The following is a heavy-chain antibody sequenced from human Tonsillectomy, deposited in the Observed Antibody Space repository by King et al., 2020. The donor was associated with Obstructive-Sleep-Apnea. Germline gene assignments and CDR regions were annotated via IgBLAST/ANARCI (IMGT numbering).Heavy chain of an antibody. CDR1: GFTVSSKY. CDR2: FFSVGST. CDR3: ARDLVMDV. J-gene: IGHJ6*02. V-gene: IGHV3-66*01. D-gene: IGHD2-8*02. Sequence: VQLVESGGGLVQPGGSLRLSCAASGFTVSSKYMSWVRQAPGKGLGGVSVFFSVGSTYYADSGKGRFTISRDNSKNTVYLQMKSLRAEDTAVYFCARDLVMDVWGQGTTVTVSS.